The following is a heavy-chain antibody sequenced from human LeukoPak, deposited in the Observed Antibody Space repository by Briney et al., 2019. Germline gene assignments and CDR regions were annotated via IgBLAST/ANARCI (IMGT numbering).Heavy chain of an antibody. Sequence: GGSLRLSCAASGFTFSSYAMSWVRQAPGKGLEWVSAISGSGGSTYYADSVKGRFTISRDNSKNTLYLQMNSLRAEDTAVYYCAKKTYYDILTGPYDYWAREPWSPSPQ. CDR2: ISGSGGST. CDR3: AKKTYYDILTGPYDY. J-gene: IGHJ4*02. D-gene: IGHD3-9*01. CDR1: GFTFSSYA. V-gene: IGHV3-23*01.